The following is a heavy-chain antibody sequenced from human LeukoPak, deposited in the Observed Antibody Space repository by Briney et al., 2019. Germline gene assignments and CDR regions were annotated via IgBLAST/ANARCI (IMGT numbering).Heavy chain of an antibody. CDR2: IIPIFGTA. CDR1: GGTFSSYA. CDR3: ARVGADFDFWSGYYKRGRWFDP. J-gene: IGHJ5*02. Sequence: GASVKVSCKASGGTFSSYAISWVQQAPGQGLEWVGGIIPIFGTANYAQKFQGRVTITADESTSTAYMELSSLRSEDTAVYYCARVGADFDFWSGYYKRGRWFDPWGQGTLVTVSS. V-gene: IGHV1-69*13. D-gene: IGHD3-3*01.